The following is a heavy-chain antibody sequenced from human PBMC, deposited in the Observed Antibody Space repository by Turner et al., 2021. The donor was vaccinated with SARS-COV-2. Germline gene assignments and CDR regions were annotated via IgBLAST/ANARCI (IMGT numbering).Heavy chain of an antibody. CDR2: IYYSGTT. CDR1: GGTISSCSYF. J-gene: IGHJ4*02. V-gene: IGHV4-39*01. CDR3: ARQAAGQGLDY. Sequence: QVQLQESGLGLVKPSETLSLTCAVSGGTISSCSYFWGWIRQPPTKELEWIGSIYYSGTTYYNPSLKSRVSLRIDPSKNQFSLNLTSVTAADTALFYCARQAAGQGLDYWGRGILVTVSS. D-gene: IGHD3-10*01.